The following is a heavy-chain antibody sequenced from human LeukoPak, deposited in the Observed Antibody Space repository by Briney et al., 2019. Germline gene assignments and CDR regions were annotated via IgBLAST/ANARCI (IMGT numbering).Heavy chain of an antibody. CDR1: GFTFSIYE. CDR3: ASLMTTVTIRDF. J-gene: IGHJ4*02. CDR2: ISSSARTI. V-gene: IGHV3-48*03. Sequence: GGSLRLSCVVSGFTFSIYEMNWVRQAPGKGLEWVSYISSSARTIYYADSVKGRFTISRDNAKNSLYLQMNGLRAEDTAVYFCASLMTTVTIRDFWGQGTPVTVSS. D-gene: IGHD4-11*01.